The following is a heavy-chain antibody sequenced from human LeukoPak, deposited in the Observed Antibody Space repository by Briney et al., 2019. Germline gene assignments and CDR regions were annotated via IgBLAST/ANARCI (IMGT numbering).Heavy chain of an antibody. Sequence: PSETLSLTCAVYGGSFSGYYWSWIRQPPGKGLEWIGYIYYSGSTNYNPSLKSRVTISVDTSKNQFSLKLSSVTAADTAVYYCARLDYYDSSGYRMSDAFDIWGQGTMVTVSS. J-gene: IGHJ3*02. CDR2: IYYSGST. D-gene: IGHD3-22*01. CDR3: ARLDYYDSSGYRMSDAFDI. V-gene: IGHV4-59*01. CDR1: GGSFSGYY.